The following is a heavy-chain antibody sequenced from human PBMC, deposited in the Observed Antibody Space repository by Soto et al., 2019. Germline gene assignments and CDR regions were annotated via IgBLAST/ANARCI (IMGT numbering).Heavy chain of an antibody. CDR1: CGSISVSNVF. Sequence: ASETLSLTFTVSCGSISVSNVFWGWVRQPPGKGLEWIGNIDYSGTAYFNPSLGTRVTFPVDTSKNQFSLTLYSVTAADTAVYYCPRTTGRHLDLWRQGILVTVYS. J-gene: IGHJ5*02. CDR2: IDYSGTA. V-gene: IGHV4-39*01. CDR3: PRTTGRHLDL. D-gene: IGHD4-4*01.